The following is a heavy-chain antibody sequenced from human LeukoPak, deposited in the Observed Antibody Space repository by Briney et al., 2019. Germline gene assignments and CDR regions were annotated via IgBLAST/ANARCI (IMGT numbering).Heavy chain of an antibody. J-gene: IGHJ4*02. Sequence: GRSLRLSCAASGFTFSSYGMHWVRQAPGKGLEWVAVISYDGSNKYYADSVKGRFTISRDNSKNTLYLQMNSLRAEDTAVYHCAKNGPGRTVTTCRYFDYWGQGTLVTVSS. D-gene: IGHD4-17*01. CDR1: GFTFSSYG. CDR2: ISYDGSNK. V-gene: IGHV3-30*18. CDR3: AKNGPGRTVTTCRYFDY.